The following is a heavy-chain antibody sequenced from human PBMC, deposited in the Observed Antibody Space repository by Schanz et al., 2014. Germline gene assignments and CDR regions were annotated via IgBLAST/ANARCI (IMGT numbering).Heavy chain of an antibody. D-gene: IGHD7-27*01. CDR2: INTNTGNP. CDR1: GYNFTTYT. Sequence: QVHLVQSESELKNPGASVKVSCKTSGYNFTTYTMNWVRQAPGQGLEWMGWINTNTGNPTYAQGFTGRFVFSLDTSVSTAYLQISFLKADDTAVFFCARGEANWGQYWGQGTLVTVSS. CDR3: ARGEANWGQY. V-gene: IGHV7-4-1*02. J-gene: IGHJ4*02.